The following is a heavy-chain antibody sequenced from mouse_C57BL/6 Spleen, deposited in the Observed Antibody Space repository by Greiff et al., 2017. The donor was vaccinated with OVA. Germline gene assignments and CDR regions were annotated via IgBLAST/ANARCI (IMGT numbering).Heavy chain of an antibody. J-gene: IGHJ4*01. CDR3: ARPGTLYAMDY. Sequence: EVQLVESGGGLVKPGGSLKLSCAASGFTFSDYGMHWVRQAPEKGLEWVAYISSGSSTIYYADTVKGRFTISRDNAKNTLFLQMTSLRSEDTAMYYCARPGTLYAMDYWGQGTSVTVSS. V-gene: IGHV5-17*01. D-gene: IGHD4-1*01. CDR2: ISSGSSTI. CDR1: GFTFSDYG.